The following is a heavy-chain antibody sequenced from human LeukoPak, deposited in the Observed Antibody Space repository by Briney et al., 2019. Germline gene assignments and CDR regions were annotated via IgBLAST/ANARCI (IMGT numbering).Heavy chain of an antibody. J-gene: IGHJ3*02. CDR2: IKQDGSEK. CDR3: ASLSGFADAFDI. Sequence: PGGSLRLSCAASGFTFSSYWMSWVRQAPGKGLEWVANIKQDGSEKYYVDSVKGRFTISRDNAKNSLYLQMNSLRAEDTAIYYCASLSGFADAFDIWGQGTMVTVSS. V-gene: IGHV3-7*03. CDR1: GFTFSSYW. D-gene: IGHD3-9*01.